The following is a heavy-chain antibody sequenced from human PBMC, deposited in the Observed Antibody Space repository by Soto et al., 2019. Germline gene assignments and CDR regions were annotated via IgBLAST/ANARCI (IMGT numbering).Heavy chain of an antibody. J-gene: IGHJ4*02. Sequence: ASVKVSCKASGYTFTSYYMHWVRQAPGQGLEWMGIINPSGGSTSCAQKFQGRVTMTRDTSTSTVYMELSSLRSEDTAVYYCARTSTVTNFDYWGQGTLVTVSS. CDR3: ARTSTVTNFDY. V-gene: IGHV1-46*03. D-gene: IGHD4-17*01. CDR1: GYTFTSYY. CDR2: INPSGGST.